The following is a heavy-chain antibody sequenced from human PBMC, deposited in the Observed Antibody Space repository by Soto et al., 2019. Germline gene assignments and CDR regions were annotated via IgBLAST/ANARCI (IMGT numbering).Heavy chain of an antibody. J-gene: IGHJ6*03. Sequence: ASVKVSCKASGYTFSSYAISWVRQAPGQGLEWMGWINPNSGGTNYAQKFQGWVTMTRDTSISTAYMELSRLRSDDTAVYYCARDHSNYMDVWGKGTTVTVSS. CDR3: ARDHSNYMDV. CDR2: INPNSGGT. D-gene: IGHD2-21*01. V-gene: IGHV1-2*04. CDR1: GYTFSSYA.